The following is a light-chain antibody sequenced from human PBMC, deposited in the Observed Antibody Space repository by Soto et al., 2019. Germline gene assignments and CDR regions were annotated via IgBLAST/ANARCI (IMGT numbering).Light chain of an antibody. CDR3: AAWDDSLNAHV. CDR1: SSNIGNNA. V-gene: IGLV1-36*01. J-gene: IGLJ1*01. Sequence: QSVLTQPPSVSEAPRQRVTISCSGSSSNIGNNAVNWYQQLPGKAPKLLIYYDDLLPSGVSDRFSGSKSGTSASLAISGLQSEDEADYYCAAWDDSLNAHVFGTGTKVT. CDR2: YDD.